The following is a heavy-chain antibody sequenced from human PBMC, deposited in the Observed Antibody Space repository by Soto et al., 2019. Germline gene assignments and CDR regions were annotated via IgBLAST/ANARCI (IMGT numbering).Heavy chain of an antibody. D-gene: IGHD3-9*01. CDR1: AGSISSYY. CDR2: IYNSGST. CDR3: ARIIRTLDWDGVDV. J-gene: IGHJ6*02. V-gene: IGHV4-59*01. Sequence: QVQLQESGPGLVKASETLSLTCTVSAGSISSYYWGWIRQSPGKGLEWIGYIYNSGSTNYNPSLKSRLTMSVDTSKNQVSLKLSSVTAADTAVYYCARIIRTLDWDGVDVWGQGTRVTV.